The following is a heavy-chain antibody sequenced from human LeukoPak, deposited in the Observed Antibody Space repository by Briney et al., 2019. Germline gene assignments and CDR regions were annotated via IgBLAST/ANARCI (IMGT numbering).Heavy chain of an antibody. Sequence: HPGGSLRLSCAASGFTFSSYSMNWVRQAPGKGLEWVAVISFDGRDKYYADSVKGRFTISRDNSKNKLYLQMNSLGGEDTAVYYCARDLGGLQWLTSSDAFDIWGQGTMVTVSS. CDR2: ISFDGRDK. CDR3: ARDLGGLQWLTSSDAFDI. V-gene: IGHV3-30*03. CDR1: GFTFSSYS. J-gene: IGHJ3*02. D-gene: IGHD5-12*01.